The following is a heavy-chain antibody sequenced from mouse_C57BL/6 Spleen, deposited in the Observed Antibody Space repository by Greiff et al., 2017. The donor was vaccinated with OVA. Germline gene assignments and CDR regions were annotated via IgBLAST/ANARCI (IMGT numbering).Heavy chain of an antibody. CDR3: ARTVALYYYAMDY. CDR1: GYTFTDHT. CDR2: IYPRDGSN. J-gene: IGHJ4*01. Sequence: VQLQESDAELVKPGASVKISCKVSGYTFTDHTIHWMKQRPEQGLEWIGYIYPRDGSNKYNEKFKGKATLTADKSSSTAYMQLNSLTSEDSAVYFCARTVALYYYAMDYWGQGTSVTVSS. D-gene: IGHD1-1*01. V-gene: IGHV1-78*01.